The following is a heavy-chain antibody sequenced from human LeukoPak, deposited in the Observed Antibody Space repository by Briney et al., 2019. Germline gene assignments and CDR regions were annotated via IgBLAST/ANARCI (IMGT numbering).Heavy chain of an antibody. D-gene: IGHD2-21*02. V-gene: IGHV4-39*01. CDR1: GRSISSSRSY. J-gene: IGHJ3*02. CDR3: ARHCGGDCVHAFDI. Sequence: SETLSLTCTVSGRSISSSRSYWGWIRQPPGKGLEWIGTISYSGNTYYNPSPKSRVTISVDTSKNQFSLRLSSVTAADTAVHYCARHCGGDCVHAFDIWGQGTMVTVSS. CDR2: ISYSGNT.